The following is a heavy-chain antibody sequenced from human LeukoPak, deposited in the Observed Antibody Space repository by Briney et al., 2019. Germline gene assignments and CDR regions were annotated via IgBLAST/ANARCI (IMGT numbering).Heavy chain of an antibody. CDR2: ISGSGGST. CDR1: GFTFSSYA. D-gene: IGHD3-3*01. CDR3: AKGNYDFWSGYSYLGFDY. V-gene: IGHV3-23*01. J-gene: IGHJ4*02. Sequence: PGGSLRLSCAASGFTFSSYAMSWVRQAPGKGLKWVSAISGSGGSTYYADSVKGRFTISRDNSKNTLYLQMSSLRAEDTAVYYCAKGNYDFWSGYSYLGFDYWGQGTLVTVSS.